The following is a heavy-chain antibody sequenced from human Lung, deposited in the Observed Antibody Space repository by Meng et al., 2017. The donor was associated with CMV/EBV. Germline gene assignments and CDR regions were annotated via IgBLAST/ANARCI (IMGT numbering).Heavy chain of an antibody. Sequence: LTXXASGFTFSDYYMSSIRPAPGQGLEWVSYISGSGSTIYYADSVKGRFTISRDNAKNSLYLQMNSLRAEDTAVYYCSRVAGSSWGFRRYYFDNWGQGXLVTVSS. CDR1: GFTFSDYY. V-gene: IGHV3-11*01. D-gene: IGHD6-13*01. CDR3: SRVAGSSWGFRRYYFDN. CDR2: ISGSGSTI. J-gene: IGHJ4*02.